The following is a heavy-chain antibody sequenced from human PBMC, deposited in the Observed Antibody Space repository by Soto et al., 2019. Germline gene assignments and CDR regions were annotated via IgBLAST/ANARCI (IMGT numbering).Heavy chain of an antibody. V-gene: IGHV4-59*12. D-gene: IGHD3-22*01. Sequence: PSETLSLTCTVSGGSISSYYWSWIRQPPGKGLEWIGYIYYSGSTNYNPSLKSRVTISVDMSKNQFSLKLSSVTAADTAVYYCAREKYDSSGRNWFDPWGQGTLVTVSS. J-gene: IGHJ5*02. CDR1: GGSISSYY. CDR2: IYYSGST. CDR3: AREKYDSSGRNWFDP.